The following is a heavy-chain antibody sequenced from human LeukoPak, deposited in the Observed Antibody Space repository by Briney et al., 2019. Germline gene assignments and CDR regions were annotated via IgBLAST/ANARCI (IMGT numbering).Heavy chain of an antibody. Sequence: GGSLRLSCAASGFTFSSYAMSWVRQAPGKGLEWVLGISASGGSSYYADSVKGRFTISRDNAKNTLYLQMNSLRAEDTAVYYCAGRRRNGYNYSDYWGQGTLVTVSS. CDR2: ISASGGSS. J-gene: IGHJ4*02. CDR3: AGRRRNGYNYSDY. V-gene: IGHV3-23*01. D-gene: IGHD5-24*01. CDR1: GFTFSSYA.